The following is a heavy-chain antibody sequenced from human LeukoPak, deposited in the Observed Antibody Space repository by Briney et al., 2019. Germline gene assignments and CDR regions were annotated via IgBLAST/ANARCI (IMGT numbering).Heavy chain of an antibody. V-gene: IGHV3-48*03. D-gene: IGHD3-10*01. CDR2: ISSSGSTI. CDR3: ARDPRHYYGSGSYSDYGMDV. CDR1: GFTFSSYE. Sequence: PGGSLRLSCAASGFTFSSYEMNWARQAPGKGLEWVSYISSSGSTIYYADSVKGRFTISRDNAKNSLYLQMNSLRAEDTAVYYCARDPRHYYGSGSYSDYGMDVWGQGTTVTVSS. J-gene: IGHJ6*02.